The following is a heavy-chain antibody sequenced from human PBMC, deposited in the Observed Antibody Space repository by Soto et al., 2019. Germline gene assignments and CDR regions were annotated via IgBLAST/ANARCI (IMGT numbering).Heavy chain of an antibody. CDR3: ARHLFRSSWYWFDP. CDR2: VFYSGST. V-gene: IGHV4-39*01. J-gene: IGHJ5*02. Sequence: SDALSLTCTDSGGSSISNDYYWAWNRQPPGKGLEWIGSVFYSGSTHNNPSLKSRVTISVDTSKNQSSLRLSSVTAADTAVYYCARHLFRSSWYWFDPWGQGTLVTV. D-gene: IGHD6-13*01. CDR1: GGSSISNDYY.